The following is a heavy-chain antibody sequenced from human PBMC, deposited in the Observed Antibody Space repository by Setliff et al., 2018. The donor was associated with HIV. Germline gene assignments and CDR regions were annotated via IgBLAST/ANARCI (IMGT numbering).Heavy chain of an antibody. V-gene: IGHV1-18*04. Sequence: GASVKVSCKASGYTFTSYDIRWVRQAPGQGLEWMGWISAYNGNINYAQKFQGRVTITADKSTRTAYMELSSLRSEDTAVYYCARGYDYLYYGMDVWGQGTTVTVSS. J-gene: IGHJ6*02. CDR1: GYTFTSYD. D-gene: IGHD1-1*01. CDR2: ISAYNGNI. CDR3: ARGYDYLYYGMDV.